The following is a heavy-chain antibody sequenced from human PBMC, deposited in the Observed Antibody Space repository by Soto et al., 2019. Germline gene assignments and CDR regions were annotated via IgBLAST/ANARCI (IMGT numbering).Heavy chain of an antibody. CDR1: GFTFSSYG. Sequence: QVQLVESGGGVVQPGRSLRLSCAASGFTFSSYGMHWVRQAPGKGLEWVAVIWYDGSNKYYADSVKGRFTISRDNSKNTLYLQMNSMRAEDTAVYYCARSVTTMGERRVHYYYGMDVWGQGTTVTVSS. D-gene: IGHD4-17*01. CDR3: ARSVTTMGERRVHYYYGMDV. J-gene: IGHJ6*02. V-gene: IGHV3-33*01. CDR2: IWYDGSNK.